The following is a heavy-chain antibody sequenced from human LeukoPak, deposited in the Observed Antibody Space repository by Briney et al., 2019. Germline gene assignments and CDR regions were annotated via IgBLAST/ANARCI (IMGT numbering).Heavy chain of an antibody. Sequence: GGSLLLSCTTSGFTFKNYAMTWVRQAPGKGLEWVSAIYPHGDPHYADSVKGRFTISRDNSKNSLYMQMETLRAEDTALYYCARAKLEPAGTGAFDIWGPGTVVTVSS. CDR1: GFTFKNYA. CDR2: IYPHGDP. CDR3: ARAKLEPAGTGAFDI. J-gene: IGHJ3*02. V-gene: IGHV3-23*01. D-gene: IGHD6-19*01.